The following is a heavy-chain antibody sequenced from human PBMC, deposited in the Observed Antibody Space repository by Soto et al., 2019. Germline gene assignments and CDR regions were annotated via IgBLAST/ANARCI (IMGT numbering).Heavy chain of an antibody. V-gene: IGHV3-23*01. CDR1: GFTFISYA. Sequence: GGSLRVSCGASGFTFISYAMSWVRQAPGKGLEWVSAISGSGGSTYYADSVKGRFTISRDNSKNTLYLQMNSLRAEDTAVYYCAKGGVTTGYGMDVWGQGTTVTVSS. CDR3: AKGGVTTGYGMDV. CDR2: ISGSGGST. D-gene: IGHD4-4*01. J-gene: IGHJ6*02.